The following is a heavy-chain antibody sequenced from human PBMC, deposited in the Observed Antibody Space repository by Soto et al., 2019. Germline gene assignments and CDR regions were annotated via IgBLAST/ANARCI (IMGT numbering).Heavy chain of an antibody. CDR2: IIPIFGTA. CDR3: AIEYSSSPPYYPIGY. Sequence: SVKVSCKASGGTFSSYSISWVQQAPGQGLEWMGGIIPIFGTANYAQKFQGRVTITADESTSTAYMELGSLRSEDTAVYYCAIEYSSSPPYYPIGYWGQGTLVTVSS. CDR1: GGTFSSYS. V-gene: IGHV1-69*13. D-gene: IGHD6-6*01. J-gene: IGHJ4*02.